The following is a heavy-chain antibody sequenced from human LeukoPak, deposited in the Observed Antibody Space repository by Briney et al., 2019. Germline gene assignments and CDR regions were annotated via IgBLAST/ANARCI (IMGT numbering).Heavy chain of an antibody. J-gene: IGHJ3*02. D-gene: IGHD2-2*01. CDR2: IKQDGSEK. Sequence: GGSLRLSCAASGFTFSSYSMNWVRQAPGKGLEWVANIKQDGSEKYYVDSVKGRFTISRDNAKNSLYLQMNSLRAEDTAVYYCARAPGVVVPAAMAFDIWGQGTMVTVSS. CDR3: ARAPGVVVPAAMAFDI. V-gene: IGHV3-7*01. CDR1: GFTFSSYS.